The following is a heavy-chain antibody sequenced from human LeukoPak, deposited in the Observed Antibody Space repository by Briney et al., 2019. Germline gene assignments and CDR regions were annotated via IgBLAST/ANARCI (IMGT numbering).Heavy chain of an antibody. J-gene: IGHJ4*02. Sequence: PGGSLGLSCAASGFTFSSYAMHWVRQAPGKGLEWVAVISYDGSNKYYADSVKGRFTISRDNSKNTLYLQMNSLRAEDTAVYYCARADSGYSDFDYWGQGTLVTVSS. CDR2: ISYDGSNK. CDR3: ARADSGYSDFDY. CDR1: GFTFSSYA. D-gene: IGHD3-22*01. V-gene: IGHV3-30*04.